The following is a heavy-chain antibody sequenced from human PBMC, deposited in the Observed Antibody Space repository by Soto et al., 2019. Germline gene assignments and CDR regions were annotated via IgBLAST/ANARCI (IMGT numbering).Heavy chain of an antibody. CDR1: GFTFGDYA. J-gene: IGHJ4*02. CDR2: ISGSGISI. Sequence: HPGGSLRLCCTVSGFTFGDYAMGWYRQAPGKGLDWVSSISGSGISIYYADSVKGRFTISRDNSKSTLYLQMNSLRAEDTAVYYCTRGCGMAVPIDYWGQGA. D-gene: IGHD1-26*01. V-gene: IGHV3-23*01. CDR3: TRGCGMAVPIDY.